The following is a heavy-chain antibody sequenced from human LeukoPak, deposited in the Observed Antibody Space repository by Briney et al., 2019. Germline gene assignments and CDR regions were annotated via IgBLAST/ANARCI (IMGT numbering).Heavy chain of an antibody. CDR1: GFTFSSYA. CDR2: ISSNGGST. J-gene: IGHJ6*02. CDR3: ARKTGGMDV. Sequence: GGSLRLSCAASGFTFSSYAMHWVRQAPGKGLEYVSAISSNGGSTYYVNSVKGRFTISRDNSKNTLYLQMGSLRAEDMAVYYCARKTGGMDVWGQGTTVTVSS. V-gene: IGHV3-64*01.